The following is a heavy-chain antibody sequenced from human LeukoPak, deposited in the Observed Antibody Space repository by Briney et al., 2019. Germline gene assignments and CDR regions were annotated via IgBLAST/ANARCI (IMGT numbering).Heavy chain of an antibody. CDR3: AREAYGSGSYYNFGTNNWFDP. CDR1: GGSMNNDY. D-gene: IGHD3-10*01. Sequence: SETLSLTCTVSGGSMNNDYFTWIRQPAGKGLEWIGRIHSGGTTNYNPSLMSRVTLSVDTSKNHFSLKLSSVTAADTAVYYCAREAYGSGSYYNFGTNNWFDPWGQGTQVTVSS. CDR2: IHSGGTT. V-gene: IGHV4-4*07. J-gene: IGHJ5*02.